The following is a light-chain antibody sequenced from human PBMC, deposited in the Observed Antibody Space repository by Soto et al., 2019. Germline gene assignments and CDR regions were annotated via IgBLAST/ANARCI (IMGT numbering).Light chain of an antibody. J-gene: IGKJ5*01. V-gene: IGKV1-39*01. CDR1: QSIALS. CDR3: QQSFRSPIT. Sequence: DIQVTPSPSPLSASXGDTVTMTCRASQSIALSVNWYQQKPGKAPKLLIYVAFTLESGVPSRFSGSGSGTEFTLTIRSLQPEDFATYYCQQSFRSPITFGQGTRLEI. CDR2: VAF.